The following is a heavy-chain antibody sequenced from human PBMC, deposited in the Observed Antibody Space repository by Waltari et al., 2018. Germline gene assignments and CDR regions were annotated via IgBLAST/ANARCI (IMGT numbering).Heavy chain of an antibody. CDR2: IDYTGSK. CDR1: RGSISSTL. D-gene: IGHD3-10*01. J-gene: IGHJ4*02. Sequence: QVLLEEPGPGLVKPSETLSLPCTAPRGSISSTLWTWIRQSPGKGLEWIGNIDYTGSKRYNPSLQSRVTISVDTSKMQFSLRLDSVTAADTAVYYCARFIRGRYFDYWGQGSLATVSS. V-gene: IGHV4-59*01. CDR3: ARFIRGRYFDY.